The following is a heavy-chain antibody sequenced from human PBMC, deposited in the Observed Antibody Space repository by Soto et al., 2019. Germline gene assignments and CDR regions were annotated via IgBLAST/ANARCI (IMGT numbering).Heavy chain of an antibody. V-gene: IGHV3-23*01. CDR1: GFTFSSYA. J-gene: IGHJ4*02. D-gene: IGHD2-8*01. CDR3: AKERDNGAARYYFDD. CDR2: ISGSGDST. Sequence: EVQLLESGGILVHPGGSLRLSCAASGFTFSSYAMTWVRQAPGKGLEWVSAISGSGDSTYYADSVKGRFTISRDQSKNTLYLQMHSLRAEDTAVYFCAKERDNGAARYYFDDWGQGTLVTVSS.